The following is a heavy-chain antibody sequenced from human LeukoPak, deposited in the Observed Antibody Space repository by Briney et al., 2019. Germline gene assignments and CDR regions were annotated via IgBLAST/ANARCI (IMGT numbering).Heavy chain of an antibody. V-gene: IGHV3-49*03. CDR3: VGGYCSGTYCD. J-gene: IGHJ4*02. Sequence: GRSLRLSCTTSGFTFGDYAMSWFRQAPGKGLEWVGVIYSKNNGGTIQYAASVKGRFTISRDDSKDIAFLQMDSLKTEDTAVYYCVGGYCSGTYCDWGQGTLVTVSS. D-gene: IGHD2-15*01. CDR2: IYSKNNGGTI. CDR1: GFTFGDYA.